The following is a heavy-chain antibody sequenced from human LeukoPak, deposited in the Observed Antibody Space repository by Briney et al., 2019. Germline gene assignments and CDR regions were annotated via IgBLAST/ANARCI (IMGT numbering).Heavy chain of an antibody. V-gene: IGHV3-30-3*01. CDR1: EFTFVNYG. J-gene: IGHJ3*02. CDR3: ARDPLDISRWANAFDI. D-gene: IGHD2-2*03. CDR2: ISYNGNQ. Sequence: GGSLRLSCAASEFTFVNYGFHWVRQAPVKALEWVAFISYNGNQKYRDSVKGRFTISRDNAKNTLYLQMNGLRPEDTAVYYCARDPLDISRWANAFDIWGQGTMVTASS.